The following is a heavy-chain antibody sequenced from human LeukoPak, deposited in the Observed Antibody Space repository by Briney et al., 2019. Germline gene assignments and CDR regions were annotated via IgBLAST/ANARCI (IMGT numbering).Heavy chain of an antibody. CDR2: IYYSGST. CDR1: GGSISSSGCY. Sequence: SETLSLTCTVSGGSISSSGCYWGWVRQPPGEGLEWIGTIYYSGSTYYNPSLKSRVTISVDTSKNQFSLNLRSVTAADTAVYYCARSFPGAVFFDYWGKGTLVTVPS. CDR3: ARSFPGAVFFDY. D-gene: IGHD2-8*01. V-gene: IGHV4-39*01. J-gene: IGHJ4*02.